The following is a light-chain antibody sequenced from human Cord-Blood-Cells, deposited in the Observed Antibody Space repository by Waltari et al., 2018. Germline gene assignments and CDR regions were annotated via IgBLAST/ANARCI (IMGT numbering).Light chain of an antibody. CDR3: SSYAGSNNFV. CDR2: EVS. Sequence: QSALTQPPSASGSPGPSVTISCTGTRSDVGGYNYVLWYQQHPGKAPQLMIYEVSKRPSGVPDRFSGSKSGNTASLTVSGLQAEDEADYYCSSYAGSNNFVFGTGTKVTVL. J-gene: IGLJ1*01. CDR1: RSDVGGYNY. V-gene: IGLV2-8*01.